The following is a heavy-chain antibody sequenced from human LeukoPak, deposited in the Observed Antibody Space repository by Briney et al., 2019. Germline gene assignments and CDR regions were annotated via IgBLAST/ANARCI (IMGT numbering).Heavy chain of an antibody. V-gene: IGHV1-24*01. CDR3: ATDRRSGYYSYYYMDV. CDR2: FDPEDGET. Sequence: ASVKVSCKFSGYTLTELSMHWVRQAPGKGLEWMGGFDPEDGETIYAQKFQGRVTMTEDTSTDTAYMELSSLRPEDTAVYYCATDRRSGYYSYYYMDVWGKGTTVTVSS. D-gene: IGHD3-22*01. CDR1: GYTLTELS. J-gene: IGHJ6*03.